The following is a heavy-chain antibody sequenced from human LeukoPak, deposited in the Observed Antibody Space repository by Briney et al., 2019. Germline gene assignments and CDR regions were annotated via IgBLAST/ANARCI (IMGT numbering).Heavy chain of an antibody. CDR2: ICPDDSDT. J-gene: IGHJ5*02. D-gene: IGHD1-7*01. CDR3: TRRSRTITGITDWFDP. Sequence: GESLKISCKGSGYTFSSYCIVWVRQMPGKGLEWMGIICPDDSDTRYSPSFQGQVTMSADKSINTAYVQWSSLKASDSAMYYCTRRSRTITGITDWFDPWGRGTLVTVSS. CDR1: GYTFSSYC. V-gene: IGHV5-51*01.